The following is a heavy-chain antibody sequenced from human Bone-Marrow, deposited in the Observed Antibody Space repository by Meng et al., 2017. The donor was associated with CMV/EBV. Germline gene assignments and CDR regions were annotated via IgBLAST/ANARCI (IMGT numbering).Heavy chain of an antibody. D-gene: IGHD3-3*01. Sequence: ESLKISCTVSGGSISSSNYYWGWIRQPPGKGLEWIGSICYSGSTYYNPSLKSRVTISVDTSKNQFSLKLSSVTAADTAVYYCATGQGRYFWSGYWDVWGQGTTVTVSS. CDR1: GGSISSSNYY. V-gene: IGHV4-39*07. J-gene: IGHJ6*02. CDR2: ICYSGST. CDR3: ATGQGRYFWSGYWDV.